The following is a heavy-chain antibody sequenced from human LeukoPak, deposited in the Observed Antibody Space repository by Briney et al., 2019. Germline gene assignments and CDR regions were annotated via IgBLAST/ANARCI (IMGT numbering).Heavy chain of an antibody. Sequence: SVKVSCKASGGTFSSYAISWVRQAPGQGLEWMGGIIPIFGTANYAQKFQGRVTITTDESTSTAYMELSSLRSEDTAVYYCARDSSIVGAPGYFDYWGQGTLVTVSS. CDR1: GGTFSSYA. V-gene: IGHV1-69*05. CDR2: IIPIFGTA. CDR3: ARDSSIVGAPGYFDY. J-gene: IGHJ4*02. D-gene: IGHD1-26*01.